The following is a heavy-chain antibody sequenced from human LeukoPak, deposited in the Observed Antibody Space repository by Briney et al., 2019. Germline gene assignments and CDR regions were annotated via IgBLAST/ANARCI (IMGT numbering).Heavy chain of an antibody. CDR2: IIPIFGTA. D-gene: IGHD6-6*01. V-gene: IGHV1-69*13. CDR3: AREVGIAARPFDY. Sequence: GASVKVSCKASGGTFSSYAISWVRQAPGQGLEWMGGIIPIFGTANYAQKFQGRVTITADESTSTAYMELSSLRSEDTAVYYCAREVGIAARPFDYWGQGTLVTVSS. J-gene: IGHJ4*02. CDR1: GGTFSSYA.